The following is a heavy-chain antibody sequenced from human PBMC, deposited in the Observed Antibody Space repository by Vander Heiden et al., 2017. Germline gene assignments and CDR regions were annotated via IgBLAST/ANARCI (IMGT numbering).Heavy chain of an antibody. CDR2: INWSGEFI. CDR1: RLTFENHA. V-gene: IGHV3-9*01. D-gene: IGHD5-18*01. CDR3: AKGYGDSYPHYFND. Sequence: EVQLLESGGGLVRPGQSLRLSCEASRLTFENHAMHWVRQVAGKGLEWVSGINWSGEFIGYAASVRGRFTMSRDNAENVVYLQMTSLRPEDTAFYYCAKGYGDSYPHYFNDWGQGTLVTVS. J-gene: IGHJ4*02.